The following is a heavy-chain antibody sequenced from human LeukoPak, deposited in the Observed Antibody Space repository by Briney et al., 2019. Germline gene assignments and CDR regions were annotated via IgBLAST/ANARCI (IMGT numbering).Heavy chain of an antibody. Sequence: ASVKVSCKASGFTFTGYYMHWVRQTPGQGLEWMGWIDPNSGGINYAQRFQGRVTMTRDTSISTAYMELSRLTSDDTAVYYCARAPHYDSDAFDIWGQGTMVTVSS. CDR2: IDPNSGGI. CDR1: GFTFTGYY. V-gene: IGHV1-2*02. CDR3: ARAPHYDSDAFDI. J-gene: IGHJ3*02. D-gene: IGHD3-22*01.